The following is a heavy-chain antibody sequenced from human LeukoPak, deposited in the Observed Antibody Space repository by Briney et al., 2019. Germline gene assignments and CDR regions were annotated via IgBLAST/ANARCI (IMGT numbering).Heavy chain of an antibody. D-gene: IGHD3-10*01. V-gene: IGHV3-9*01. Sequence: PGGSLRLSCAASGFMFDDYAMHWVRQAPGKGLEWVSGISWKSAYIGYADSVKGRFTISRDNAKNSLYLQKNSLRAEDTALYYCAKGNISLVRGLIVYWGQGTLVTVSS. J-gene: IGHJ4*02. CDR1: GFMFDDYA. CDR3: AKGNISLVRGLIVY. CDR2: ISWKSAYI.